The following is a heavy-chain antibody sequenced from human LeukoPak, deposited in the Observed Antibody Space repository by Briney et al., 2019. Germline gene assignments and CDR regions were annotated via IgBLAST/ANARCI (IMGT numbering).Heavy chain of an antibody. CDR2: IWYDGSNK. Sequence: GGSLRLSCAASGFTFSSYGMHWVRQAPGKGLEWVAVIWYDGSNKYYTDSVKGRFTISRDNSKNTLYLQMNSLRAEDTAVYYCARDMSSSWSNFDYWGQGTLVTVSS. J-gene: IGHJ4*02. V-gene: IGHV3-33*01. CDR3: ARDMSSSWSNFDY. CDR1: GFTFSSYG. D-gene: IGHD6-13*01.